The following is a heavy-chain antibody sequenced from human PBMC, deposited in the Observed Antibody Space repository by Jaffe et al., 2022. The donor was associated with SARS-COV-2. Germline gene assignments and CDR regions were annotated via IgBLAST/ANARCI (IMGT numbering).Heavy chain of an antibody. CDR2: ISGSSSTI. CDR1: GFTFSRYS. D-gene: IGHD6-13*01. CDR3: ARDSGIGGSDDY. Sequence: EVQLVESGGGLVQPGGSLRLSCVVSGFTFSRYSMTWVRQAPGKGLEWVSYISGSSSTIYYADSVKGRFTISRDNAKNSLYLQMNSLRDDDTAVYYCARDSGIGGSDDYWGQGTLVTVSS. V-gene: IGHV3-48*02. J-gene: IGHJ4*02.